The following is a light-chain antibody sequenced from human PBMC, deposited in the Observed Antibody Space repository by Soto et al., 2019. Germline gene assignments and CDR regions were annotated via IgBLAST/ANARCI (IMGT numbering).Light chain of an antibody. Sequence: EIVLTQSPGTLSLSPCERATLSFRASQSVSSSYLAWYQQKPGQAPRLLIYGTSSRATGIPDRFSGSGSGTDFTLTISRLEPEDFAVYYCQQYGSSSWTFAQGTKVDNK. CDR1: QSVSSSY. V-gene: IGKV3-20*01. CDR2: GTS. CDR3: QQYGSSSWT. J-gene: IGKJ1*01.